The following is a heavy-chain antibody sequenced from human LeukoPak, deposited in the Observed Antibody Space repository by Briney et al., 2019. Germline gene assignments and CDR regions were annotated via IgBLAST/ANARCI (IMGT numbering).Heavy chain of an antibody. D-gene: IGHD3-9*01. J-gene: IGHJ5*02. CDR2: INGGNGDT. Sequence: ASVKVSCKASGYTFTNYVVHWVRQAPGQRPEWMGWINGGNGDTKYSQNFQGRVTMTTDTSTSTAYMELRSLRSDDTAVYYCARVGPNYYDILTGPEWFDPWGQGTLVTVSS. CDR3: ARVGPNYYDILTGPEWFDP. CDR1: GYTFTNYV. V-gene: IGHV1-3*01.